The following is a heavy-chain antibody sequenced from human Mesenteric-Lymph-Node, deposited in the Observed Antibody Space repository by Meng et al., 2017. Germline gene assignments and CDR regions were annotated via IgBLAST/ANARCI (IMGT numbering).Heavy chain of an antibody. CDR3: ARAEYYNWFDP. CDR1: GGSMSSGDYF. CDR2: IYYSGNT. Sequence: QVQVEESGPGLAKPSQTLSLTCPVSGGSMSSGDYFWNWIRQPPGKGLEWIGYIYYSGNTYYNPSLKSRVTISIDTSKNQFSLKLSSVTAADTAVYYCARAEYYNWFDPWGQGTLVTVSS. J-gene: IGHJ5*02. D-gene: IGHD1-14*01. V-gene: IGHV4-30-4*01.